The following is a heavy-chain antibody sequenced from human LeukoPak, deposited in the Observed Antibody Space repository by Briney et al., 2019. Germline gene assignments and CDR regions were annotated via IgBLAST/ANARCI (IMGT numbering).Heavy chain of an antibody. J-gene: IGHJ3*02. D-gene: IGHD3-16*02. CDR1: GFTFSSYS. V-gene: IGHV3-21*01. Sequence: GRSLRLSCAASGFTFSSYSMNWVRQAPGKGLEWVSSISSSSSYIYYADSVKGRFTISRDNAKNSLYLQMNSLRAEDTAVYYCARDEGSGDIMITFGGVIVTEAFDIWGQGTMVTVSS. CDR3: ARDEGSGDIMITFGGVIVTEAFDI. CDR2: ISSSSSYI.